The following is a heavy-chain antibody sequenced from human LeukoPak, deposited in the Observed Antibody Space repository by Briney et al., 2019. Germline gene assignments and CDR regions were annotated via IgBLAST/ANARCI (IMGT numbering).Heavy chain of an antibody. CDR3: ARASGSSWYERRLHAYYYYMDV. D-gene: IGHD6-13*01. J-gene: IGHJ6*03. CDR1: GRSIISTTYY. CDR2: IDYSWST. Sequence: PSETLSLTCTVSGRSIISTTYYWGWIRQPPGEGLEWIGSIDYSWSTYYNPSLKSRGTISVETSKNQFSLNLSSVTAADTAVYSCARASGSSWYERRLHAYYYYMDVWGKGTTVTVSS. V-gene: IGHV4-39*07.